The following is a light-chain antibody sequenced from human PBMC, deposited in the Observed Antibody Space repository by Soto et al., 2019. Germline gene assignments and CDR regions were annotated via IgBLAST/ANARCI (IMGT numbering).Light chain of an antibody. CDR2: EVS. CDR3: SSYTSSSTLPYV. CDR1: SSDVGGYKY. Sequence: QSVLTQPASVSGSPGQSITIPCTGTSSDVGGYKYVSWYQQHPGKAPKLMIYEVSNRPSGVSNRFSGSKSGNTASLTISGLQAEDEADYYCSSYTSSSTLPYVFGTGTKVTVL. V-gene: IGLV2-14*01. J-gene: IGLJ1*01.